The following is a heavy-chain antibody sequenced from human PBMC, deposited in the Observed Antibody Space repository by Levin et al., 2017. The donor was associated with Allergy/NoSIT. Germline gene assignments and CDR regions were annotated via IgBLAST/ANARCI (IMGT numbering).Heavy chain of an antibody. V-gene: IGHV3-30-3*01. CDR3: ARGSSVVSAATPFDY. D-gene: IGHD2-15*01. J-gene: IGHJ4*02. Sequence: GGSLRLSCAASGFTFSSSAMHWVRQAPGKGLEWVTAISYDGSNRFYADSVKGRFTISRDNSKSTLSLQMNSLRAEDTAVYYCARGSSVVSAATPFDYWGQGTVVTVSS. CDR2: ISYDGSNR. CDR1: GFTFSSSA.